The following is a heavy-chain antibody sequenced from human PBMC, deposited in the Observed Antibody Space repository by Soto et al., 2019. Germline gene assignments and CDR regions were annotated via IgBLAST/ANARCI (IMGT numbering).Heavy chain of an antibody. V-gene: IGHV4-38-2*01. CDR3: AKADVIVVACGAFAYWRNRSLDP. Sequence: QPPGKGPEWIASIYHGGTTFYNPSLKSRVTVSVDKSNNQFSLKLRSVTAADTAVYYCAKADVIVVACGAFAYWRNRSLDP. J-gene: IGHJ5*02. CDR2: IYHGGTT. D-gene: IGHD2-2*01.